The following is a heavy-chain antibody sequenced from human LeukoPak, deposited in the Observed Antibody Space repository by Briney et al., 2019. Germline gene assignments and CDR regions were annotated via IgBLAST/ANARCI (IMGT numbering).Heavy chain of an antibody. V-gene: IGHV3-23*01. CDR1: GFTFSSYA. J-gene: IGHJ4*02. CDR3: AKAINPSGSYYFDY. CDR2: ISGSGGST. Sequence: GGSLRLSCAASGFTFSSYAMSWVRQAPGKGLEWVSAISGSGGSTYYADSVKGRFTISRDNSKNTLYLQMNSLRAEDTAVYNCAKAINPSGSYYFDYWGQGTLVTVSS. D-gene: IGHD1-26*01.